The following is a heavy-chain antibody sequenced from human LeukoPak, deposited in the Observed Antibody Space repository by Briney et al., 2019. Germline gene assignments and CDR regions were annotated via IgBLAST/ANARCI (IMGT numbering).Heavy chain of an antibody. Sequence: GGSLRLSCAVSGITLSNYGMSWVRQAPGKGLEWVAGISGSGGSTNYADSVKGRFTVSRHNPENTLYLQMNSLRAEDTAVYFCAKRGVVIRVILVGFHKEAYYFDSWGQGALVTVSS. CDR2: ISGSGGST. D-gene: IGHD3-22*01. V-gene: IGHV3-23*01. J-gene: IGHJ4*02. CDR1: GITLSNYG. CDR3: AKRGVVIRVILVGFHKEAYYFDS.